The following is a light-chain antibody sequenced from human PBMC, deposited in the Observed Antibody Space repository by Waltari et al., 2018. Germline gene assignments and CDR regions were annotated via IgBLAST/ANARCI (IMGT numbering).Light chain of an antibody. CDR3: QQYNNYPFT. J-gene: IGKJ3*01. CDR2: KAS. V-gene: IGKV1-5*03. Sequence: DIQMTQSPSTLSASVGDRVTITCRASQSISSWLAWYQQKPGKAPKLLIYKASSLESGVPSRFSGSGSVTEFTLTSSSLQPDDFATYYCQQYNNYPFTFGPGTKVDIK. CDR1: QSISSW.